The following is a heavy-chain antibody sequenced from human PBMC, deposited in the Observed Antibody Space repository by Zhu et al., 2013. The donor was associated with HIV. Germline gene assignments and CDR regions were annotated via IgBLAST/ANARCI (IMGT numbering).Heavy chain of an antibody. Sequence: QVQLVQSGAEVTKPGASVKVSCKASGYTFSGFSVHWVWQAPGQGLEWIGRIIPNSGVIHYGQKFEGRVTLTRDTSISTAYMELNRLRDDDTAVYFCTRGIRTRIFDYWGQGTLITVSS. CDR3: TRGIRTRIFDY. CDR2: IIPNSGVI. CDR1: GYTFSGFS. D-gene: IGHD3-10*01. J-gene: IGHJ4*02. V-gene: IGHV1-2*06.